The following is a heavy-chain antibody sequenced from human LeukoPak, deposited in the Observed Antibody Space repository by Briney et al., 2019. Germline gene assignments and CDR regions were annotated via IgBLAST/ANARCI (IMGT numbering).Heavy chain of an antibody. J-gene: IGHJ4*02. CDR3: ARDRQDYDYVWGSYPLDY. V-gene: IGHV3-11*06. CDR2: ISSSSSYT. CDR1: GFTFSDYY. D-gene: IGHD3-16*02. Sequence: GGSLRLSCAASGFTFSDYYMSWIRQAPGKGLEWVSYISSSSSYTNYADSVKGRFTISRDNAKNSLYLQMNSLRAEDTAVYYCARDRQDYDYVWGSYPLDYWGQETLVTVSS.